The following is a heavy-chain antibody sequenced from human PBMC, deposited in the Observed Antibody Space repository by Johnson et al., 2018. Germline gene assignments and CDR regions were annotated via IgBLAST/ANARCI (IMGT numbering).Heavy chain of an antibody. V-gene: IGHV3-74*01. CDR1: GFTFSTYW. Sequence: VQLQESGGGLVQPGGSLRLSCAASGFTFSTYWIHWVRQAPGKGLVWVSRINGDGSTTNYADSVKGRFTVSRGNAKNTLYLQMNSLRAEDTALYYCARASGGPFDIWGQGTMVTVSS. CDR3: ARASGGPFDI. CDR2: INGDGSTT. D-gene: IGHD6-25*01. J-gene: IGHJ3*02.